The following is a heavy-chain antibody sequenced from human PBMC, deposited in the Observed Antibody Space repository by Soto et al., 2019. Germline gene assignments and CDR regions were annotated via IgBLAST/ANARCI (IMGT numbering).Heavy chain of an antibody. J-gene: IGHJ4*02. CDR1: GFTFNNYA. CDR2: LRGTGGNK. V-gene: IGHV3-23*01. Sequence: PGGSLRLSCAASGFTFNNYAMNWIRQAPGKGLEWVAVLRGTGGNKDYADSVKGRFTISRDNSRNTVYLQMNSLRVEDTAVYYCARDLSTGTLDYGGQGTLVTVSS. D-gene: IGHD3-9*01. CDR3: ARDLSTGTLDY.